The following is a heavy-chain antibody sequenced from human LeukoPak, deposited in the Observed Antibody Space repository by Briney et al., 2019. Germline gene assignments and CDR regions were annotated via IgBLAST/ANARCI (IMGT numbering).Heavy chain of an antibody. V-gene: IGHV3-21*01. CDR2: IDPSSTYI. CDR1: RFTFSSYT. Sequence: GGSLRLSCSASRFTFSSYTMNWVRQAPGKGLEWVSSIDPSSTYIYYADSVKGRFTISRDNSKNTLYLQMNSLRAEDTAVYYCARDRYSYGYLDYWGQGTLVTVSS. D-gene: IGHD5-18*01. CDR3: ARDRYSYGYLDY. J-gene: IGHJ4*02.